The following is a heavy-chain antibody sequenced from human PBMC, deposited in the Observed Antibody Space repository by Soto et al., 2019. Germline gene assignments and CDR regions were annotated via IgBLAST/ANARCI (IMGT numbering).Heavy chain of an antibody. CDR1: GFTFSSYA. CDR2: ISGSGGST. Sequence: GGSLRLSCAASGFTFSSYAMSWVRQAPGKGLEWVSAISGSGGSTYYADSVKGRFTISRDNSKNTLYLQMNSLRAEDTAVYYCAKDFSSGWPKGAEYFQHWGQGTLVTVSS. J-gene: IGHJ1*01. D-gene: IGHD6-19*01. CDR3: AKDFSSGWPKGAEYFQH. V-gene: IGHV3-23*01.